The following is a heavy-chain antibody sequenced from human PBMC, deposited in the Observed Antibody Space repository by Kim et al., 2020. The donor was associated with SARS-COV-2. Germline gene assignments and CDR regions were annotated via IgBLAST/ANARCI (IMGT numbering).Heavy chain of an antibody. Sequence: VEGRFTISRDNSTNTLFLQMNSLRTEDTALYYCVKEAAFTTIVVDYYFDYWGQGTLVTVSS. CDR3: VKEAAFTTIVVDYYFDY. D-gene: IGHD3-22*01. J-gene: IGHJ4*02. V-gene: IGHV3-30*02.